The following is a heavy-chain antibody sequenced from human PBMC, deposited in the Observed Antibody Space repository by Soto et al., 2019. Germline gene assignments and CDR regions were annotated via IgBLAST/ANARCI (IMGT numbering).Heavy chain of an antibody. V-gene: IGHV1-18*04. Sequence: ASVKVSCKASGYTFINFGITWVRQAPGQGLEWMGWISPKNGNTNYAQKFQGRLGMTTETSTTTSYMELRSIRSEDTAVYYCARLMPAGEFAVVPHSYQDMDLWG. D-gene: IGHD2-2*01. CDR3: ARLMPAGEFAVVPHSYQDMDL. J-gene: IGHJ6*01. CDR2: ISPKNGNT. CDR1: GYTFINFG.